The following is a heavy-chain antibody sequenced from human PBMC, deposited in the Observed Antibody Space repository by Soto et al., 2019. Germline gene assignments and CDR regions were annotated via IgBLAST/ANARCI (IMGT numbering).Heavy chain of an antibody. CDR1: GFTFSSYG. CDR3: AKDRRVGSPSPYYYYYGMDV. D-gene: IGHD1-26*01. V-gene: IGHV3-30*18. CDR2: ISYDGSNK. J-gene: IGHJ6*02. Sequence: QVQLVESGGGVVQPGRSLRLSCAASGFTFSSYGMHWVRQAPGKGLEWVAVISYDGSNKYYADSVKGRFTISRDNSKNTLYLQMNSLRAEDTAVYYCAKDRRVGSPSPYYYYYGMDVWGQGTLVTVSS.